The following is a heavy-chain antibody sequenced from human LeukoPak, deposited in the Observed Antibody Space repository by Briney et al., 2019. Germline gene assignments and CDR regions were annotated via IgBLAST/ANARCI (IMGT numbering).Heavy chain of an antibody. CDR2: MNPNSGNT. J-gene: IGHJ4*02. CDR1: GYTFTSYD. Sequence: ASVKVSCTASGYTFTSYDINWVRQATGQGLEWMGWMNPNSGNTGYAQKFQGRVTMTRNTSISTAYMELSSLRSEDTAVYYCARGGHDSGSYYFDYWGQGTLVTVSS. CDR3: ARGGHDSGSYYFDY. V-gene: IGHV1-8*01. D-gene: IGHD1-26*01.